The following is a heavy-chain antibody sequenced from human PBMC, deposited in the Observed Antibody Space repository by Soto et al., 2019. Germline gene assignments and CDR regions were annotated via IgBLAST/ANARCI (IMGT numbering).Heavy chain of an antibody. CDR1: GGSISRGDYY. CDR3: ARDNLGMGVYYYYGMDV. V-gene: IGHV4-30-4*01. J-gene: IGHJ6*02. CDR2: TYYSGST. Sequence: QVQLQESGPGLVKPSQTLSLTCTVSGGSISRGDYYWGWIRQPPGKGLEWIGSTYYSGSTYYNPSLKSRVTISVDTSKNQFSLKLSSVTAADTAVYYCARDNLGMGVYYYYGMDVWGQGTTVTVSS. D-gene: IGHD7-27*01.